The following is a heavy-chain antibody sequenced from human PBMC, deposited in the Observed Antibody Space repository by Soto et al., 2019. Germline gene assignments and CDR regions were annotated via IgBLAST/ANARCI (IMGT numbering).Heavy chain of an antibody. D-gene: IGHD4-17*01. Sequence: QVQLVQSGPVVKRPGASVKVSCEASGYTFTSFALRWVRQAPGQVPEWMGWINTAKGTRQYSQRIKNRVTITKDTTASTLYLALSSLTSEDTAVYYCARDGGYGDYADYKYYGMDVWGQGTTVTVSS. CDR3: ARDGGYGDYADYKYYGMDV. CDR2: INTAKGTR. CDR1: GYTFTSFA. V-gene: IGHV1-3*04. J-gene: IGHJ6*02.